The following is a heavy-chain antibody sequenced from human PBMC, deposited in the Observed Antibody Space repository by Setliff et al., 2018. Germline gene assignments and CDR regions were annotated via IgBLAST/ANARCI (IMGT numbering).Heavy chain of an antibody. Sequence: SETLSLTCAVYGDSLSGYYWSWIRQSPKKGLEWIGEIMPGRDTLYSPSLESRLTITIDTSKSQFSLKLPSVTAADTAVYYCARHATYYYGSGNLPFDSWGQGTLVTVSS. V-gene: IGHV4-34*12. CDR3: ARHATYYYGSGNLPFDS. CDR2: IMPGRDT. D-gene: IGHD3-10*01. J-gene: IGHJ4*02. CDR1: GDSLSGYY.